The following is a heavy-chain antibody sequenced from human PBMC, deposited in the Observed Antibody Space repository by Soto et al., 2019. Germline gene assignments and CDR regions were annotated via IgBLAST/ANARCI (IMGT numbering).Heavy chain of an antibody. V-gene: IGHV3-23*01. CDR1: GFTFSDYT. CDR3: ANPRWVGSTRNFDY. D-gene: IGHD1-26*01. Sequence: GGSLRLSCAASGFTFSDYTMSWVRQAPGKGLEWVSAISQSGDITYYADSVKGRFAISRDNSKDTLYLQMSSLRVEDTAVYYCANPRWVGSTRNFDYWGQGTLVPVSA. J-gene: IGHJ4*02. CDR2: ISQSGDIT.